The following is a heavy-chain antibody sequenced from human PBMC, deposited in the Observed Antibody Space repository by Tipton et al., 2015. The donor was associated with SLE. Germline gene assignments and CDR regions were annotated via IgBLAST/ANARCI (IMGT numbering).Heavy chain of an antibody. D-gene: IGHD3-22*01. CDR2: IHNSGRA. CDR3: SRSGGEPDYYVSSGFYPD. CDR1: GGSIDDHY. J-gene: IGHJ3*01. Sequence: TLSLTCAISGGSIDDHYWSWVRLPPGNGLEWIANIHNSGRANYNPSLENRVTISVDTSRNQFTLQVRSVTPADTALYYCSRSGGEPDYYVSSGFYPDWGQGTMVTVSS. V-gene: IGHV4-59*11.